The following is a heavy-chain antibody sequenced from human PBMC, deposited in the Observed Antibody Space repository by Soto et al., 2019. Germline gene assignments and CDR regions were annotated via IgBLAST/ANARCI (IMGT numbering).Heavy chain of an antibody. J-gene: IGHJ6*02. CDR1: GFTFSSYC. CDR2: IWYDGSNK. D-gene: IGHD3-10*01. V-gene: IGHV3-33*01. CDR3: ARLRGWDTADYYYYGMDV. Sequence: GGSLRLSCAASGFTFSSYCMHWVRQAPGKGLEWVAVIWYDGSNKYYADSVKGRFTISRDNSKNTLYLQMNSLRAEDTAVYYCARLRGWDTADYYYYGMDVRGQGTTVTVSS.